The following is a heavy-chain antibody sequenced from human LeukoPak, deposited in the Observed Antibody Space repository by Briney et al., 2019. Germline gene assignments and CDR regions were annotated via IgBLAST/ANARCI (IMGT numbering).Heavy chain of an antibody. CDR3: ASRQALWFGELLGPIFDY. CDR2: INHSGST. D-gene: IGHD3-10*01. J-gene: IGHJ4*02. V-gene: IGHV4-34*01. Sequence: SETLSLTCAVSGGSFSGYYWSWIRQPPGKGLEWIGEINHSGSTNYNPSLKSRVTISVDTSKNQFSLKLSSVTAADTAVYYCASRQALWFGELLGPIFDYWRQGTLVTVSS. CDR1: GGSFSGYY.